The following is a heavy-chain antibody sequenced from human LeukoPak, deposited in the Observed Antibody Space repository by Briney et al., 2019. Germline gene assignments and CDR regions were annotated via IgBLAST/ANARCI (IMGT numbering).Heavy chain of an antibody. Sequence: ASVKVSCKASGYTFTAYYMHWVRQAPGQGLEWMGWISPHSGGTNYAQKFQGGVTMTRDTSISTAYMELSRLRSDDTAVYYCAPGPMVWGVPYFDYWGQGTLVTVSS. V-gene: IGHV1-2*02. CDR1: GYTFTAYY. CDR2: ISPHSGGT. D-gene: IGHD3-10*01. J-gene: IGHJ4*02. CDR3: APGPMVWGVPYFDY.